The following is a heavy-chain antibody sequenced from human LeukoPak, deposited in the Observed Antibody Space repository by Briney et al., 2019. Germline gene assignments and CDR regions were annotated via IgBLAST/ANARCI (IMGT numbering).Heavy chain of an antibody. CDR2: ISYDGSNK. Sequence: GGSLRLSCVASGFTYRRYNMNWVRQAPGKGLEWVAVISYDGSNKYYADSVKGRFTISRDNSKNTLYLQMNSLRAEDTAVYYCAKASGYYDSSGQAALDYWGQGTLVTVSS. D-gene: IGHD3-22*01. CDR3: AKASGYYDSSGQAALDY. CDR1: GFTYRRYN. J-gene: IGHJ4*02. V-gene: IGHV3-30*18.